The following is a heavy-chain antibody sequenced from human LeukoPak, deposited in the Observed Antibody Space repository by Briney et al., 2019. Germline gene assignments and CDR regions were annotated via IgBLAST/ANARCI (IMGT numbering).Heavy chain of an antibody. V-gene: IGHV3-23*01. Sequence: PGGSLRLSCAASGFTFSSYAMSWVRQAPGKGLEWVSAISGSGGSTYYADSVKGRFTISRDSSKNTLYLQMNSLRAEDTAVYYCAIYVDIVATIDYWGQGTLVTVSS. D-gene: IGHD5-12*01. CDR2: ISGSGGST. CDR1: GFTFSSYA. CDR3: AIYVDIVATIDY. J-gene: IGHJ4*02.